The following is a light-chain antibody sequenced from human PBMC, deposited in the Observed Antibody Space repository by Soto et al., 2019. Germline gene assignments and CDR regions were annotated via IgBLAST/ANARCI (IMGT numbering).Light chain of an antibody. CDR2: KAS. CDR3: QRSHTYSEA. Sequence: DIQRTQSPSTRSGSGRGRVTSAFRASQTISSWLAWYQQKPGKAPKLLIYKASTLKSGVPSRFSGSGSGTEFTLTLSSLQPDDFAPSNCQRSHTYSEAFGQGTKVDIK. J-gene: IGKJ1*01. CDR1: QTISSW. V-gene: IGKV1-5*03.